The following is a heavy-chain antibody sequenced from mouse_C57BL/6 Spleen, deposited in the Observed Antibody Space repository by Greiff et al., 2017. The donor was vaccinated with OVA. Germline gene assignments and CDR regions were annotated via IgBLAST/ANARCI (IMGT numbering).Heavy chain of an antibody. CDR2: ISGGGGNT. D-gene: IGHD4-1*01. V-gene: IGHV5-9*01. J-gene: IGHJ2*01. CDR1: GFTFSSYT. CDR3: ARQLTGTTDYFDY. Sequence: EVQLVESGGGLVKPGGSLKLSCAASGFTFSSYTMSWVRQTPEKRLEWVATISGGGGNTYYPDSVKGRFTISRDNAKNTLYLQMSSLRSEDTALYYCARQLTGTTDYFDYWGQVTTLTVSS.